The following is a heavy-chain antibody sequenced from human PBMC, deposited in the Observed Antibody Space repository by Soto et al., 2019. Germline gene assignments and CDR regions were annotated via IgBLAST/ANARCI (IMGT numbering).Heavy chain of an antibody. V-gene: IGHV3-11*01. CDR2: ISGSGSSSI. J-gene: IGHJ6*02. CDR1: GFTFSDYF. Sequence: QVQLVESGGALVKPGGSLRLSCAASGFTFSDYFMTWIRQAPGKGLEWVSYISGSGSSSIFYADSVQGRFTISRDNAKTSLYLQMNSLRAEDTAVYYCARSSATVNGWWGYGLDVWGQGTTVTVSS. D-gene: IGHD1-1*01. CDR3: ARSSATVNGWWGYGLDV.